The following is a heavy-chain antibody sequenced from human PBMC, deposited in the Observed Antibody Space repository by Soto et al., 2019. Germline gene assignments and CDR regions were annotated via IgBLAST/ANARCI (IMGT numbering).Heavy chain of an antibody. D-gene: IGHD2-21*01. J-gene: IGHJ4*02. CDR1: GFTFTSSA. CDR2: IVVGSGNT. V-gene: IGHV1-58*01. Sequence: SVKVSCKASGFTFTSSAVQWVRQARGQRLEWIGWIVVGSGNTNYAQKFQERVTITRDMSTSTAYMELSSLRSEDTAVYYCAALRPFSYCGGDCFDYWGQGTL. CDR3: AALRPFSYCGGDCFDY.